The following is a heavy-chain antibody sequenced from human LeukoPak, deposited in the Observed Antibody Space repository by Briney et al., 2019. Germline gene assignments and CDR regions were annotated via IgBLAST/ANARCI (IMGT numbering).Heavy chain of an antibody. J-gene: IGHJ5*02. CDR3: ARGGGDIVVVVAAQTWFDP. CDR2: FDPEDGET. Sequence: AASVKVSCKVSGYTLTELSMHWVRQAPGKGLEWMGGFDPEDGETIYAQKFQGRVTITADESTSTAYMELSSLRSEDTAVYYCARGGGDIVVVVAAQTWFDPWGQGTLVTVSS. CDR1: GYTLTELS. D-gene: IGHD2-15*01. V-gene: IGHV1-24*01.